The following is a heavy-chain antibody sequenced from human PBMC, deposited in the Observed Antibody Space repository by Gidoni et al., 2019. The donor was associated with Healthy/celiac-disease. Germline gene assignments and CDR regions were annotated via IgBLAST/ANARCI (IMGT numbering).Heavy chain of an antibody. V-gene: IGHV4-61*02. CDR3: ARERVVVAYDYYYYYGMDV. D-gene: IGHD2-15*01. Sequence: NPSLKSRVTISVDTSKNQFSLKLSSVTAADTAVYYCARERVVVAYDYYYYYGMDVWGQGTTVTVSS. J-gene: IGHJ6*02.